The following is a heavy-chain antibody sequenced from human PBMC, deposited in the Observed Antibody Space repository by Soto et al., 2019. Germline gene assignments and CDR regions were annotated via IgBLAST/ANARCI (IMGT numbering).Heavy chain of an antibody. D-gene: IGHD1-1*01. CDR2: MSHSGGT. CDR1: GGSVNSGNYY. Sequence: QVQLQQWGAGLLKPSETLSLTCAVFGGSVNSGNYYWSWIRQPPGKGLEWIGEMSHSGGTHFNPSLTSRRTISVDTSKNQFSLKMSSVTAADTALYYCARVERGTATTVVDAFDIWGPGTMVTVSS. V-gene: IGHV4-34*01. J-gene: IGHJ3*02. CDR3: ARVERGTATTVVDAFDI.